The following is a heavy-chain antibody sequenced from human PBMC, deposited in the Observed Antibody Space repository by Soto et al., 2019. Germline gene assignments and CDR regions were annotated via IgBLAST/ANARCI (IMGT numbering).Heavy chain of an antibody. Sequence: QVQLQESGPGLVKPSETPSLTCTVSGLSVTSDSYWSWIRQAPGKGLEWIRYAYSRGGTRYNPSRKIRLTISASTTKKQFSMSLRSVTPTDTAVYYCARDLGQGDTPAHNYLDFWGQGSLVTVSS. J-gene: IGHJ4*02. CDR1: GLSVTSDSY. CDR3: ARDLGQGDTPAHNYLDF. V-gene: IGHV4-61*01. D-gene: IGHD3-16*01. CDR2: AYSRGGT.